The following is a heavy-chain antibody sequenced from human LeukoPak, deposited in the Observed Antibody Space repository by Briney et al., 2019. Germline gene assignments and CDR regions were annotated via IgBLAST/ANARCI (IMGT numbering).Heavy chain of an antibody. CDR3: ATYSSSVGDY. Sequence: PGRSLRLSCAASGFTFDDYAMHWVRQAPGKGLEWVSGISWNSGSIGYADSVKGRFTISRDNAKNSLYLQMNSLRAEDTALYYCATYSSSVGDYWGQGTLVTVSS. V-gene: IGHV3-9*01. J-gene: IGHJ4*02. CDR2: ISWNSGSI. CDR1: GFTFDDYA. D-gene: IGHD6-13*01.